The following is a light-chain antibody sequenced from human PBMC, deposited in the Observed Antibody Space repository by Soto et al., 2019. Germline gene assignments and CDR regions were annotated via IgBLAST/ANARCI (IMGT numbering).Light chain of an antibody. Sequence: DIQMTQSPSTLSASVGDRVTITCRASQSISSWLAWYQQKPGKAPKLLIYDASSLESGVPSRFSGSGSGTEFTLTISSLQPEDFATYYCQQTYSTPSITFGQGTRLENK. CDR2: DAS. V-gene: IGKV1-5*01. CDR3: QQTYSTPSIT. J-gene: IGKJ5*01. CDR1: QSISSW.